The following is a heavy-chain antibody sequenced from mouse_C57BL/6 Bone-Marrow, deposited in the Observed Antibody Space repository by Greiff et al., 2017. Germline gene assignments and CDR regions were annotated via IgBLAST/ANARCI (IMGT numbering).Heavy chain of an antibody. CDR2: IYPRDGST. Sequence: QVQLQQPGAELVMPGASVKMSCKASGYTFTSYTMHWVKQRPGQGLEWIGWIYPRDGSTKYNEKFKGKATLTVDTSSSPAYMELHSLTSEDSAVYYYAIWVRSHYWGQGTTLTVSS. V-gene: IGHV1-85*01. J-gene: IGHJ2*01. CDR1: GYTFTSYT. D-gene: IGHD2-14*01. CDR3: AIWVRSHY.